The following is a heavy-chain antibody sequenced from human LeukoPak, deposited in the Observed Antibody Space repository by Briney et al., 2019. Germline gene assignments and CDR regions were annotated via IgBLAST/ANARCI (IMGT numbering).Heavy chain of an antibody. J-gene: IGHJ5*02. CDR2: INPNSGDT. V-gene: IGHV1-2*02. Sequence: ASVKVSCKASGYTFTGYYIHWVRQAPGQGLEWMRWINPNSGDTHYAQKFQGRVTMTRDTSITTAYMDLNSLISDDTAVYYCARVQYQLLFEGNWFDPWGQGTLVTVSS. D-gene: IGHD2-2*01. CDR3: ARVQYQLLFEGNWFDP. CDR1: GYTFTGYY.